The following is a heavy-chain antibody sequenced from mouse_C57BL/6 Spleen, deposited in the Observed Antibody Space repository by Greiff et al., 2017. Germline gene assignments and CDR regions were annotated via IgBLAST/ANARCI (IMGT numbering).Heavy chain of an antibody. V-gene: IGHV1-42*01. CDR1: GYSFTGYY. J-gene: IGHJ1*03. Sequence: VQLQQSGPELVKPGASVTISCKASGYSFTGYYMNWVKQSPEKSLEWIGEINPSTGGTTYNQKFKAKATLSVDKSSSTAYMQLKSLTSEDSAVYYCAPYYYGSSDWYFDVGGTGTTVTVSS. CDR3: APYYYGSSDWYFDV. CDR2: INPSTGGT. D-gene: IGHD1-1*01.